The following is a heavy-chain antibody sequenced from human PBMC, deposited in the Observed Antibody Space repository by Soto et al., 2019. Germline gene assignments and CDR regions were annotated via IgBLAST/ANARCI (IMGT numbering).Heavy chain of an antibody. J-gene: IGHJ4*02. V-gene: IGHV1-69*02. Sequence: SVKVSCKASGGTFSSYTISWVRQAPGQGLEWMGRIIPILVIANYAQKFQGRVTITADKSTSTAYMELSSLRSEDTAVYYCASTEEVVPAAYDYWGQGTLVTVSS. CDR1: GGTFSSYT. D-gene: IGHD2-2*01. CDR3: ASTEEVVPAAYDY. CDR2: IIPILVIA.